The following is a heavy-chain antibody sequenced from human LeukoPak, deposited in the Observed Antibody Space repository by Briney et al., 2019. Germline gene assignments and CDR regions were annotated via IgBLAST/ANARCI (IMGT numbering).Heavy chain of an antibody. J-gene: IGHJ4*02. CDR3: ARVQRPPYYVFWSGPSAP. CDR1: GGAFSSYA. V-gene: IGHV1-69*13. D-gene: IGHD3-3*01. Sequence: ASVKVSCKASGGAFSSYAISWVRQAPGQGLEWMGRIIPIFGTANYAQKFQGRVTITADESTSTAYIELSSLRSEDTAVYYCARVQRPPYYVFWSGPSAPGGQGPLVTVSS. CDR2: IIPIFGTA.